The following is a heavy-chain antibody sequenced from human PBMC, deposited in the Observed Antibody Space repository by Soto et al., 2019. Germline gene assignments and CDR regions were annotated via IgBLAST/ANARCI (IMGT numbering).Heavy chain of an antibody. V-gene: IGHV3-13*01. D-gene: IGHD1-1*01. Sequence: HPGGSLRLSCAASGFTFSSYDMHWVRQATGKGLEWVSAIGTAGDTYYPGSVKGRFTISRENAKNSLYLQMNSLRAGDTAVYYCARDRRQNWKGYYDGMDVWGQGTTVTVSS. J-gene: IGHJ6*02. CDR2: IGTAGDT. CDR1: GFTFSSYD. CDR3: ARDRRQNWKGYYDGMDV.